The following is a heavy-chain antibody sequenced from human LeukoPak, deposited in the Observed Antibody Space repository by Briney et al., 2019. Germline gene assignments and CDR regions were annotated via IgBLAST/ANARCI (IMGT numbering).Heavy chain of an antibody. J-gene: IGHJ4*02. CDR2: LYLSRTT. D-gene: IGHD5-12*01. Sequence: PSETLSLTCTVSGGSISGGSHHWGWFRQSPGKGLEWIGSLYLSRTTYYNPSLNSRVTISVDTSKNRFSLQLNSVTAADTAVYYCVRHDGRGGATMGSLDSWGQGSLVTVSS. V-gene: IGHV4-39*01. CDR1: GGSISGGSHH. CDR3: VRHDGRGGATMGSLDS.